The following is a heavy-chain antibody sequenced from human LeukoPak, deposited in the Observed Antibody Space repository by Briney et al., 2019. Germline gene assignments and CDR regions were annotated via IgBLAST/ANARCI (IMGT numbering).Heavy chain of an antibody. CDR2: ITHSGST. CDR1: GGSSSTYY. Sequence: SETLSLTCAVYGGSSSTYYWSWIRQPPGKGLEWIGEITHSGSTNYSPSLKSRVTISLDMSKNQFSLRLPSVTAADTAVYYCATPQRDTVRYFDLWGRGTLVTVSS. V-gene: IGHV4-34*01. D-gene: IGHD4-17*01. CDR3: ATPQRDTVRYFDL. J-gene: IGHJ2*01.